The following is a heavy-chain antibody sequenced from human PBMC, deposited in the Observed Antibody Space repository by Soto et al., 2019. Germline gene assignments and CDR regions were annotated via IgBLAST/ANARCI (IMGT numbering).Heavy chain of an antibody. CDR2: TSSSSSSYI. Sequence: GGSLRLSCAASGFTFSSYSMNWVRQAPGKGLEWVSSTSSSSSSYIYYADSVKGRFTISRDNAKNSLYLQMNSLRAEDTAVYYCARDLTDYSSGWYYYYYYGMDVWGQGTTVTVSS. J-gene: IGHJ6*02. CDR1: GFTFSSYS. D-gene: IGHD6-19*01. V-gene: IGHV3-21*01. CDR3: ARDLTDYSSGWYYYYYYGMDV.